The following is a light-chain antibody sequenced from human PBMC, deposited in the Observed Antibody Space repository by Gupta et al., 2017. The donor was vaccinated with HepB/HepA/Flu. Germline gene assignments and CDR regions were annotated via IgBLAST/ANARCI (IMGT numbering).Light chain of an antibody. CDR2: DAA. V-gene: IGKV3-11*01. CDR3: QQRSNCFRS. Sequence: EVVLPQSLATLSFSTGERPTLSCRASQSVGNALAGYQHKPGHSPRLLIYDAATSATGRPARWSRGRGATDFTTTTTSLQPEDFAAYYCQQRSNCFRSFGPGTKVEIK. CDR1: QSVGNA. J-gene: IGKJ2*03.